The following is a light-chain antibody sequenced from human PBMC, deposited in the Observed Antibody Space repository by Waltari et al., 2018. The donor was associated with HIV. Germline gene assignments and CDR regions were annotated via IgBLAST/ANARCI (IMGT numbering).Light chain of an antibody. CDR1: SSNIGSNY. J-gene: IGLJ1*01. CDR2: RNN. CDR3: AAWDDSLSGYV. V-gene: IGLV1-47*01. Sequence: QSVLTQSPSASGTPGQRVTISCSGSSSNIGSNYVYWYQQLPGTAPKLLIFRNNQRPSGVPDRFSGSKSGTSASLAISGLRSEDEAEYYCAAWDDSLSGYVFGTGTKVTVL.